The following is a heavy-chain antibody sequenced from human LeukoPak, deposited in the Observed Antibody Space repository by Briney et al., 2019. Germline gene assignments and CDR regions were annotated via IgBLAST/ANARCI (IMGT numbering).Heavy chain of an antibody. D-gene: IGHD3-10*01. CDR3: ARDRGVRGKEFDP. V-gene: IGHV4-39*07. Sequence: PSETLSLTCTVSGGSISSSSYYWGWIRQPPGKGLEWIGSIYYSGSTYYNPSLKSRVTISVDTSKNQFSLKLSSVTAADTAVYYCARDRGVRGKEFDPWGQGTLVTVSS. CDR2: IYYSGST. CDR1: GGSISSSSYY. J-gene: IGHJ5*02.